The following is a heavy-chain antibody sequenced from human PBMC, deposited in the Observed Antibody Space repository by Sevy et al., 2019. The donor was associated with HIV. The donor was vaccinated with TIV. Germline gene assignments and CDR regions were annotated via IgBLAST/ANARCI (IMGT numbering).Heavy chain of an antibody. CDR1: GGSISSSSYY. D-gene: IGHD6-19*01. V-gene: IGHV4-39*01. Sequence: SETLSLTCTVSGGSISSSSYYWGWIRQPPGKGLEWIGSIYYSGSTYYNPSLKSRVTISVDTSKNQFCLKLSSVTAADTAVYYCAGQGEKTPSSGWYGLGMDVWGQGTTVTVSS. J-gene: IGHJ6*02. CDR3: AGQGEKTPSSGWYGLGMDV. CDR2: IYYSGST.